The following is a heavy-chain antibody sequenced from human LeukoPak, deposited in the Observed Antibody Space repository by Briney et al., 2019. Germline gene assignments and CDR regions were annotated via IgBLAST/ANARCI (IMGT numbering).Heavy chain of an antibody. V-gene: IGHV3-30*04. Sequence: GGALRLSCAASGFTFNNNAMHWVRQAPGKGLEGVAVISYDGNNKYYADSVKGRFTISRDNSKNTLYLQMNSLRAEDTAVYYCAKDWDTPDYWGQGTLVTVSS. CDR2: ISYDGNNK. CDR3: AKDWDTPDY. J-gene: IGHJ4*02. D-gene: IGHD2-15*01. CDR1: GFTFNNNA.